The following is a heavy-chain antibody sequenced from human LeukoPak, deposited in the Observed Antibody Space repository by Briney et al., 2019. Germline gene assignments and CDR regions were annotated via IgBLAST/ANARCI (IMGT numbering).Heavy chain of an antibody. CDR2: ISWNSGSI. CDR1: GFTFDDYA. V-gene: IGHV3-9*01. D-gene: IGHD3-10*01. J-gene: IGHJ4*02. CDR3: AKDSGSGLRSGSPLGY. Sequence: GRSLRLSCAASGFTFDDYAMHWVRQAPGKGLEWVSGISWNSGSIGYADSVKGRFTISRDNAKNSLYPQMNSLRAEDTALYYCAKDSGSGLRSGSPLGYWGQGTLVTVSS.